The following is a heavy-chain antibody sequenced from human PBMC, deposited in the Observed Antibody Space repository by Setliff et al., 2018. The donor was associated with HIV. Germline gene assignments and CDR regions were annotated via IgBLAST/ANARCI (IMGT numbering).Heavy chain of an antibody. V-gene: IGHV1-2*06. Sequence: ASVKVSCKASGYTFTGYYMHWVRQAPGQGLGWMGRINPNSGGTDYAQKLQGRVTMTTDTSTSTAYMELRSLKSDDTAVYYCARPEYESSGRMTYWGQGTLVTVSS. CDR3: ARPEYESSGRMTY. CDR2: INPNSGGT. J-gene: IGHJ4*02. CDR1: GYTFTGYY. D-gene: IGHD3-22*01.